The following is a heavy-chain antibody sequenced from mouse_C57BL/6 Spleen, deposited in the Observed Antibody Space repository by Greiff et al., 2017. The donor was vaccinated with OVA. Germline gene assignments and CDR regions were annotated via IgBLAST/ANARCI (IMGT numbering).Heavy chain of an antibody. CDR3: ARDQDYDYDRGYAMDY. CDR1: GYSITSGYY. Sequence: VQLKQSGPGLVKPSQSLSLTCSVTGYSITSGYYWNWIRQFPGNKLEWMGYISYDGSNNYNPSLKNRISITRDTSKNQFFLKLNSVTTEDTATYYCARDQDYDYDRGYAMDYWGQGTSVTVSS. V-gene: IGHV3-6*01. J-gene: IGHJ4*01. D-gene: IGHD2-4*01. CDR2: ISYDGSN.